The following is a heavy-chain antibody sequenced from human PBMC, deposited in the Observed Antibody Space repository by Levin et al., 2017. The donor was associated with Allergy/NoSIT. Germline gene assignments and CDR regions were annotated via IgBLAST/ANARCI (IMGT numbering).Heavy chain of an antibody. J-gene: IGHJ6*02. D-gene: IGHD2-2*03. CDR3: TTSSPGYCSSTSCYLTYYDYGMDV. Sequence: GGSLRLSCAASGFTFSNAWMSWVRQAPGKGLEWVGRIKSKTDGGTTDYAAPMKGRFTISRDDSKNTLYLQMNSLKTEDTAVYYCTTSSPGYCSSTSCYLTYYDYGMDVWGQGTTVTVSS. CDR1: GFTFSNAW. V-gene: IGHV3-15*01. CDR2: IKSKTDGGTT.